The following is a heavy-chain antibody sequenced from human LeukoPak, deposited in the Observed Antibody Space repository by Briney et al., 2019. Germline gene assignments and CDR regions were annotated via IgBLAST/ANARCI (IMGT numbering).Heavy chain of an antibody. CDR2: ITLYSDTT. J-gene: IGHJ4*02. CDR1: GGSISSGDHH. CDR3: ASGLGYDFADY. Sequence: SETLSLTCSVSGGSISSGDHHWTWIRQPPGGGLEWMGFITLYSDTTSYNPSLKSRLMISIDTSKNQFSLTLTSVTAADTAVYFCASGLGYDFADYWGQGILVTVSS. V-gene: IGHV4-30-4*01. D-gene: IGHD2-2*01.